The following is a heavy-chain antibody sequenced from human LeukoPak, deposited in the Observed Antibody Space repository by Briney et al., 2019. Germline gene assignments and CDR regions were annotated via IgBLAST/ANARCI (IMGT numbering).Heavy chain of an antibody. J-gene: IGHJ6*03. V-gene: IGHV3-11*04. D-gene: IGHD2-15*01. CDR1: GFTFSDYY. CDR3: ARGGCSGGSCYSNPYYYYYYMDV. CDR2: ISSSGSTI. Sequence: GGSLRLSCAASGFTFSDYYMSWIRQAPGKGLEWVSYISSSGSTIYYADSVKGRFTISRDNAKNSLYLQMNSLRAEDTAVYYCARGGCSGGSCYSNPYYYYYYMDVWGKGITVTVSS.